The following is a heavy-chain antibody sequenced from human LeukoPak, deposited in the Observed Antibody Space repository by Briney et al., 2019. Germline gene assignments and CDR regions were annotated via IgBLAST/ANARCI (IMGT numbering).Heavy chain of an antibody. CDR1: GFTFGTYA. D-gene: IGHD3-22*01. J-gene: IGHJ4*02. CDR2: ISGSGGSA. V-gene: IGHV3-23*01. CDR3: AKSPAMIAVLHFDY. Sequence: GGSLRLSCAASGFTFGTYAMTWVRQAPGKGLEWVSVISGSGGSAYYADSVKGRFTISRDNSKNTLYLQMNSLRAEDTAVYYCAKSPAMIAVLHFDYWGQGTLVTVSS.